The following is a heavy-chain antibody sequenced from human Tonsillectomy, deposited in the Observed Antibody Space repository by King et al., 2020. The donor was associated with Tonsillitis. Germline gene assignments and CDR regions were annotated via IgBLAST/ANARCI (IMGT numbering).Heavy chain of an antibody. D-gene: IGHD3-22*01. Sequence: VQLVESGGGLVQPGGSLRLSCAASGFTFSSYAMSWVRQAPGKGLEWVSGISSSGGSTYYAGSVKGRFAISRDNSKNTQYLQMNSLRDEDTAVYYCVALDYYDSRCYPITFDYWGQGTLVTVSS. V-gene: IGHV3-23*04. J-gene: IGHJ4*02. CDR1: GFTFSSYA. CDR3: VALDYYDSRCYPITFDY. CDR2: ISSSGGST.